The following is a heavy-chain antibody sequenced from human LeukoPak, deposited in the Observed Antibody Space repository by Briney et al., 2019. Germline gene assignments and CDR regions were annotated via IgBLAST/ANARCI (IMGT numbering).Heavy chain of an antibody. CDR3: ARDSGYCSGGSCYGPWFDP. V-gene: IGHV1-2*02. CDR2: TNPNSGGT. Sequence: ASVKVSCKASGYTFTGYYMHWVRQAPGQGLEWMGWTNPNSGGTNYAQKFQGRVTMTRDTSISTAYMELSRLRSDDTAVYYCARDSGYCSGGSCYGPWFDPWGQGTLVTVSS. CDR1: GYTFTGYY. D-gene: IGHD2-15*01. J-gene: IGHJ5*02.